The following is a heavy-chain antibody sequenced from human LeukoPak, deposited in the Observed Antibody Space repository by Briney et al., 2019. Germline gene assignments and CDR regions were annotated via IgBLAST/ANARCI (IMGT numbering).Heavy chain of an antibody. V-gene: IGHV3-21*01. J-gene: IGHJ6*03. Sequence: GGSPRLSCAASGFTFSSYSMNWVRQAPGKGLEWVSSISSSSSYIYYADPVKGRFTISRDNAKNSLYLQMNSLRAEDTAVYYCARLGRGIYYYMDVWGKGTTVTISS. D-gene: IGHD3-10*01. CDR1: GFTFSSYS. CDR2: ISSSSSYI. CDR3: ARLGRGIYYYMDV.